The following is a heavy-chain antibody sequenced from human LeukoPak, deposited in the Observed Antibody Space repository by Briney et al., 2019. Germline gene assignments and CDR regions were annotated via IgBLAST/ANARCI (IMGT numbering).Heavy chain of an antibody. J-gene: IGHJ4*02. D-gene: IGHD6-6*01. V-gene: IGHV3-23*01. Sequence: GGSLRLSCAASGFTFSNYAMSWVRQATGKGLEWVSAISGGGGGTYYADSVKGRFTISRDNSKNTLYLQMNSLKVEDTAVYYCARGKQFVSDYWGQGTLVTVSS. CDR3: ARGKQFVSDY. CDR1: GFTFSNYA. CDR2: ISGGGGGT.